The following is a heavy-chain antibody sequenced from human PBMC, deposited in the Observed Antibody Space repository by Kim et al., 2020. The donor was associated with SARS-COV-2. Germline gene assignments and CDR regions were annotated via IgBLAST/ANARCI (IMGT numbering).Heavy chain of an antibody. CDR2: IIPIFGTA. CDR3: ARALWQNPGYYYYGMDV. J-gene: IGHJ6*02. Sequence: SVKVSCKASGGTFSSYAISWVRQAPGQGLEWMGGIIPIFGTAKYAQKFQGRVTITADESTSTAYMELSSLRSEDTAVYYGARALWQNPGYYYYGMDVWGQGTTVTVSS. D-gene: IGHD3-10*01. CDR1: GGTFSSYA. V-gene: IGHV1-69*13.